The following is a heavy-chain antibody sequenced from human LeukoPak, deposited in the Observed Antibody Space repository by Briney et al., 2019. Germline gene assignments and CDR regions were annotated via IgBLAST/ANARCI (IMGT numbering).Heavy chain of an antibody. V-gene: IGHV1-24*01. D-gene: IGHD4-23*01. Sequence: ASVKVSCKVSGYTLTELSMHWVRQAPGKGLEWMGGFDPEDGETIYAQKFQGRVTMTEDTSTDTAYTELSSLRSEDTAVYYCATGRGEIGTVVTPEFNYWGQGTLVTVSS. CDR3: ATGRGEIGTVVTPEFNY. J-gene: IGHJ4*02. CDR1: GYTLTELS. CDR2: FDPEDGET.